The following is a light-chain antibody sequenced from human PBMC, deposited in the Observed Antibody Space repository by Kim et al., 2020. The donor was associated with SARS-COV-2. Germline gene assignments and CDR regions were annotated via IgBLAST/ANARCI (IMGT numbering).Light chain of an antibody. V-gene: IGLV1-47*01. CDR3: AAWDDSLSGVV. J-gene: IGLJ2*01. CDR1: SSNIGSNY. CDR2: RNN. Sequence: GQRVTISCSGSSSNIGSNYVYWYQQLPGTAPKLLIYRNNQLPSGVPDRFSGSKSGTSASLAISGLRSEDEADYYCAAWDDSLSGVVFGGGTKLTVL.